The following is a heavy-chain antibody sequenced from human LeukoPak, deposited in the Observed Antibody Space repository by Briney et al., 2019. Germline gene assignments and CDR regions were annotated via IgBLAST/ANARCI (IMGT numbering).Heavy chain of an antibody. J-gene: IGHJ4*02. CDR1: GFTFSSYD. CDR2: ISSSSGTT. CDR3: ARNFDC. Sequence: GGSLRLSCAASGFTFSSYDMNWVRQAPGKGLEWVSYISSSSGTTYYTDSVKGRFAISRGNAKNSLYLQMNSLRAEDTAVYYCARNFDCWGQGTLVTVSS. V-gene: IGHV3-48*01.